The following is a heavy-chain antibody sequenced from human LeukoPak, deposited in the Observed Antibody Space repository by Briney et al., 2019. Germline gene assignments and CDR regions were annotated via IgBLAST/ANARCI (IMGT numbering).Heavy chain of an antibody. V-gene: IGHV4-39*07. D-gene: IGHD1-14*01. CDR2: ISVNGLT. J-gene: IGHJ4*02. Sequence: SETLSLTCAVSDGSVGSRSSYWAWIRQSPGNGLEWIGVISVNGLTYYNPSLRSRVAMSVDTSKRQFSLKVNSVTAADTAVYFCARRFTGENYFDSWGQGILVAVSS. CDR3: ARRFTGENYFDS. CDR1: DGSVGSRSSY.